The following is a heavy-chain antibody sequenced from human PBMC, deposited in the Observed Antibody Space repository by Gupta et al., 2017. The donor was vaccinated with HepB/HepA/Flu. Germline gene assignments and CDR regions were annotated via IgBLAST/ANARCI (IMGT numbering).Heavy chain of an antibody. CDR1: GFTFTDYF. J-gene: IGHJ6*02. V-gene: IGHV3-72*01. CDR3: ARGPSLYTTYYYYYGMDV. CDR2: TRNKPNDYTT. Sequence: EVQLVISGGGLVQPGGSLRLSCTASGFTFTDYFIDWVRQAPGKGLQWVGRTRNKPNDYTTDYAASVQGRFSVSRDDSGNSLYLQMNSLQPEDTAVYYCARGPSLYTTYYYYYGMDVWAQGTTVTVSS. D-gene: IGHD1-1*01.